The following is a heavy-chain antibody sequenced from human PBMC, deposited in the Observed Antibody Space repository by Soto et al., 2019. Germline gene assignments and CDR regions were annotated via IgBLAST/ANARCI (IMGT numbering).Heavy chain of an antibody. CDR2: VTLSGDYT. CDR3: ARVGYGDLAQ. CDR1: GFSFTSYA. Sequence: EVNLLESGGGLVQPGGSLRLSCVASGFSFTSYAMAWVRQAPGMGLEWVCTVTLSGDYTYYADPVKGRFTISRDNSKNTVYLQLSSLRADDTAVYYCARVGYGDLAQWGQGTWVTVSS. J-gene: IGHJ4*02. D-gene: IGHD4-17*01. V-gene: IGHV3-23*01.